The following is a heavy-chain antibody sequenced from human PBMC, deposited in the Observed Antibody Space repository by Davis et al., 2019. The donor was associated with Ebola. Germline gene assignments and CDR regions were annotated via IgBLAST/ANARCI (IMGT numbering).Heavy chain of an antibody. CDR1: GGSFSGYY. CDR3: ARLRGYCSSTSCYYYYDMDV. J-gene: IGHJ6*02. V-gene: IGHV4-34*01. Sequence: SETLSLTCAVYGGSFSGYYWSWSRQPPGKGLEWIGEINHSGSTNYNPSLKSRVTISVDTSKNQFSLKLSSVTAADTAVYYCARLRGYCSSTSCYYYYDMDVWGQGTTVTVSS. CDR2: INHSGST. D-gene: IGHD2-2*01.